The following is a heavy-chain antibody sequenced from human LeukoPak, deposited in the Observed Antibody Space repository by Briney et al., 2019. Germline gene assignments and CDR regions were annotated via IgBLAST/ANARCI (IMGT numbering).Heavy chain of an antibody. CDR2: ISAYNGNT. D-gene: IGHD3-9*01. CDR1: GGTFISYA. V-gene: IGHV1-18*01. CDR3: ARFRGYYDILTGYSPFDH. Sequence: GASVKVSCKASGGTFISYAISWVRQAPGQGLEWMGWISAYNGNTNYAQKLQGRVTMTTDTSTSTAYMELRSLRSDDTAVYYCARFRGYYDILTGYSPFDHWGQGTLVTVSS. J-gene: IGHJ4*02.